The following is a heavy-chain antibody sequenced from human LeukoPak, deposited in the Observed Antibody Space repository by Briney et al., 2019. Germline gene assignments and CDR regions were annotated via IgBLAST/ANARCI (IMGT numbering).Heavy chain of an antibody. J-gene: IGHJ5*02. CDR3: ARGERYSSGWYLLIGWFDP. Sequence: GGSLRLSCAASGFTFSSYAMHWVRQAPGKGLEWVAAISYDGSEDYYADSVKGRFTISRDNSENTLYLQMNTPRAEDTAVYYCARGERYSSGWYLLIGWFDPWGQGTLVTVSS. D-gene: IGHD6-19*01. CDR2: ISYDGSED. V-gene: IGHV3-30-3*01. CDR1: GFTFSSYA.